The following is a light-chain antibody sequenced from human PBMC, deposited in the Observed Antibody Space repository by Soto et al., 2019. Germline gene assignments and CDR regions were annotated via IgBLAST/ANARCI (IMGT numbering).Light chain of an antibody. CDR1: QSISSW. V-gene: IGKV1-5*01. J-gene: IGKJ1*01. Sequence: DIQMTQSPSTLSASVGDRVTITCRASQSISSWLAWYQQKPGKTPKILIYDASTLESGVPSRFSGSGSGTEFTLTITSLQPDDLATYYCQQYDSDSTFGQRTNVDIK. CDR3: QQYDSDST. CDR2: DAS.